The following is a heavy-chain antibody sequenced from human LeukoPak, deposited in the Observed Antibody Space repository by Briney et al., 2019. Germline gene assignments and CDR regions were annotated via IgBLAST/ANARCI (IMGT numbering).Heavy chain of an antibody. CDR3: ARDRRLQLWSPAGFDY. CDR2: IRSKANSYAT. D-gene: IGHD5-18*01. Sequence: GGSLKLSCAASGFTFSGSAMHWVRQASGKGLEWVGRIRSKANSYATAYAASVKGRFTISRDNAKSSLYLQMNSLRADDTAVYYCARDRRLQLWSPAGFDYWGQGTLVTASS. V-gene: IGHV3-73*01. CDR1: GFTFSGSA. J-gene: IGHJ4*02.